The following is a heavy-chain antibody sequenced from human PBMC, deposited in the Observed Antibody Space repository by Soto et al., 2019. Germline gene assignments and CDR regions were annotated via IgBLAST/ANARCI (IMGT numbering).Heavy chain of an antibody. Sequence: SDTLSPTCAAYGGSFSGYYWSWIRQPPGKGLEWIGEINHSGSTNYNPSLKSRVTISVDTSKNQFSLKLSSVTAADTAVYYCARRSAAGPWGQGTLVTVS. CDR3: ARRSAAGP. CDR1: GGSFSGYY. CDR2: INHSGST. D-gene: IGHD6-25*01. J-gene: IGHJ5*02. V-gene: IGHV4-34*01.